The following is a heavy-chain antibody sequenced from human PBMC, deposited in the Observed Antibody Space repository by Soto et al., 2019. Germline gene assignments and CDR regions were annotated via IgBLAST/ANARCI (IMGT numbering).Heavy chain of an antibody. Sequence: PSETLSLTCAVSGGSISSSNWWNWVRQPPGKGLEWIGEIYHSGSTNYNPSLRSRVTISVDKSSNQFSLKLTSVTAADTAVYFCASSYDTFHRFDPWGQGTLVTVSS. V-gene: IGHV4-4*02. CDR3: ASSYDTFHRFDP. CDR2: IYHSGST. CDR1: GGSISSSNW. D-gene: IGHD3-22*01. J-gene: IGHJ5*02.